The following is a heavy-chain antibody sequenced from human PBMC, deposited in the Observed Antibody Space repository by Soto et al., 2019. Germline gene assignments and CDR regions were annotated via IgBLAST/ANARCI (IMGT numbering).Heavy chain of an antibody. CDR3: ARGSAYDNGGAFDI. Sequence: QVQLVQSGAEVKKPGSPVKVSCKASGGTFSNYGISWVRQAPGEGLEWLGGIIPIFGTRNYARKFQGRVTITADKSTGTAYMDLSNLRSEDTAVYYCARGSAYDNGGAFDIWGQGTMVTVSS. V-gene: IGHV1-69*06. D-gene: IGHD3-16*01. CDR2: IIPIFGTR. J-gene: IGHJ3*02. CDR1: GGTFSNYG.